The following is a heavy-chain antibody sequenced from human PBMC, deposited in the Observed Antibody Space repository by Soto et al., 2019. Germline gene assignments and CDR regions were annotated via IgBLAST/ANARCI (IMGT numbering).Heavy chain of an antibody. CDR3: ARNGYSYGSLYYFDY. J-gene: IGHJ4*02. V-gene: IGHV4-4*02. CDR1: GGSISSNNW. CDR2: IYHSGST. Sequence: PSETLSLTCAVSGGSISSNNWWSWVRQPPGKGLEWIGEIYHSGSTYYNPSLKSRVTISVDKSKNQFSLKLNSVTAADTAVYYCARNGYSYGSLYYFDYWGQGTLVTVSS. D-gene: IGHD5-18*01.